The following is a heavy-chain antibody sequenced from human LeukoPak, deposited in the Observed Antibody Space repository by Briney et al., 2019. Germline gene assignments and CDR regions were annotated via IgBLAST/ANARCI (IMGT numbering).Heavy chain of an antibody. J-gene: IGHJ6*03. CDR1: GFTFSSYA. CDR2: ISYDGSNK. V-gene: IGHV3-30-3*01. CDR3: ARINEDYYYMDV. Sequence: GRSLRLSCAASGFTFSSYAMHWVRQAPGKGLEWVAVISYDGSNKYYADSVKGRFTISRDNSKNTLYLQMNSLRAEDTAVYYCARINEDYYYMDVWGKGTTVTVSS. D-gene: IGHD1-1*01.